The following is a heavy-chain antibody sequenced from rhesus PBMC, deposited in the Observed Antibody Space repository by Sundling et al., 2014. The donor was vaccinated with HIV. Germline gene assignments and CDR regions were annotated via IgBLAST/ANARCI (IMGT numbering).Heavy chain of an antibody. J-gene: IGHJ4*01. CDR3: ARVPYDQSGNFDY. CDR2: IYSSGGKT. Sequence: QVQLQESGPGLLRPSETLSLTCAVSDGSFSGGYGWDWIRQSPGKGLEWIGNIYSSGGKTYYNPSLKSRVTISRDTSKNQVSLKVTSVTAADTAVYYCARVPYDQSGNFDYWGQGVLITVSS. V-gene: IGHV4-76*01. CDR1: DGSFSGGYG. D-gene: IGHD3-22*01.